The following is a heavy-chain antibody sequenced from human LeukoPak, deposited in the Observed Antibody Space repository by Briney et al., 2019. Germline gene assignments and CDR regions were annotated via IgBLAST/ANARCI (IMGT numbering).Heavy chain of an antibody. CDR2: IYPGDFDP. J-gene: IGHJ4*02. Sequence: GIIYPGDFDPRYSPSFQGQVTISADKSINTAYLQWSSLKASDTAIYYCARRALTTGYFDYWGQGSLVTVSS. V-gene: IGHV5-51*01. D-gene: IGHD1-1*01. CDR3: ARRALTTGYFDY.